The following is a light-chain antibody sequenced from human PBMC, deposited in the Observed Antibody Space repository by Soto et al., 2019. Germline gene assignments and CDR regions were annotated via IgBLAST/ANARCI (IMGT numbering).Light chain of an antibody. Sequence: DIVMTQSPLSLPVTPAAPASISCRSSQNLLHSNGYNYLDWYLQKPVQSPQLLTYLGSNRDSGVPDRFSGSGSGTDFTLKISRVEAEDVGVYYCMQALQTPRTFGPGTRVDIK. J-gene: IGKJ3*01. CDR2: LGS. V-gene: IGKV2-28*01. CDR1: QNLLHSNGYNY. CDR3: MQALQTPRT.